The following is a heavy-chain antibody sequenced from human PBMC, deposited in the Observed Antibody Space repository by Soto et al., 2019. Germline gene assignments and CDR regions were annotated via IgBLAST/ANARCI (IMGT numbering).Heavy chain of an antibody. V-gene: IGHV3-30*04. CDR1: GFTFSSYY. Sequence: GGSLTLSCAAFGFTFSSYYIHWVRQAPRKGLEWVAFRSYDGRNKDYTDSVKGRFTISRDNSKNTLSLPMTSLRPEDTAVYYCARLMEYFHEYYFDYWGQGTLVTVSS. D-gene: IGHD3-3*01. CDR3: ARLMEYFHEYYFDY. CDR2: RSYDGRNK. J-gene: IGHJ4*02.